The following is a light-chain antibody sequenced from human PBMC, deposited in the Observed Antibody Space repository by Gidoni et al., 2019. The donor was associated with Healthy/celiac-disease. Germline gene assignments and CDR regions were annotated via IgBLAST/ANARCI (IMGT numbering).Light chain of an antibody. Sequence: DIQMTQPTSSLSASVGDRVTITCRASQSISSYLNWYQQKPVKAPKLRIYAASSLQSGVPSRFSGSGSGTDFTITISILQPEDFATYYCQQSYSTLWTFGQXTKVEIK. CDR2: AAS. CDR1: QSISSY. CDR3: QQSYSTLWT. J-gene: IGKJ1*01. V-gene: IGKV1-39*01.